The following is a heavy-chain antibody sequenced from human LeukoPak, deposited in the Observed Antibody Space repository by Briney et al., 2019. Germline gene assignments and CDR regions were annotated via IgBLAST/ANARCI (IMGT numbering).Heavy chain of an antibody. Sequence: ASVKVSCKASGYIFTGYYMHWVRQAPGQGLEWMGWINANSGGTKYAQKFQGRVTMTRDTSISTAYMELSRLRSDDTAVYYCARNYSSSSWSYYYYYYYMDVWGKGTTVTVSS. J-gene: IGHJ6*03. V-gene: IGHV1-2*02. CDR3: ARNYSSSSWSYYYYYYYMDV. D-gene: IGHD6-13*01. CDR1: GYIFTGYY. CDR2: INANSGGT.